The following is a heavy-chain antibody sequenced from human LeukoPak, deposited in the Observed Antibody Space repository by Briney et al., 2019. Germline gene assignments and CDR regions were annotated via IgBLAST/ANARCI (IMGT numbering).Heavy chain of an antibody. Sequence: GGSLRLSCAASGFTVNSNYMSWVRQAPGKGLEWVSVIYSGGSTYYADSVKGRFTISRDNSKNTLYLQMNSLRAEDTAVYYCARDWGYGGNSGYYYYGMDVWGQGTTVTVSS. CDR2: IYSGGST. D-gene: IGHD4-23*01. J-gene: IGHJ6*02. V-gene: IGHV3-66*01. CDR3: ARDWGYGGNSGYYYYGMDV. CDR1: GFTVNSNY.